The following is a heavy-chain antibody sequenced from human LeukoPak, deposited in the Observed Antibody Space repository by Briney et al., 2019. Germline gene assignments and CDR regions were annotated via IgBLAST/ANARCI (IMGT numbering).Heavy chain of an antibody. CDR3: AKGITGNSFYFDY. V-gene: IGHV3-30*02. D-gene: IGHD1-20*01. Sequence: PGGSLKLSCAASGFSFSRDGIHWVRQAPGKGLEWLANINHDGSSKYYADSVRGRFTVSRDNSKNTLYLEMSSLRAEDTAVYFCAKGITGNSFYFDYWGQGTLVTVSS. CDR1: GFSFSRDG. J-gene: IGHJ4*02. CDR2: INHDGSSK.